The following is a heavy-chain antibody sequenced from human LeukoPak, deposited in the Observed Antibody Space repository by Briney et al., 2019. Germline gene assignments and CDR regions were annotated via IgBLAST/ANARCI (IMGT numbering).Heavy chain of an antibody. J-gene: IGHJ4*02. V-gene: IGHV3-74*01. D-gene: IGHD3-10*01. CDR3: AREWSGFGELPDY. CDR2: INSDGSST. CDR1: GFTFDDYA. Sequence: GGSLRLSCAASGFTFDDYAMHWVRQAPGKGLEWVSRINSDGSSTSYADSVKGRFTISRDNAKNTLYLQMNSLRVEDTAVYYCAREWSGFGELPDYWGQGTLVTVSS.